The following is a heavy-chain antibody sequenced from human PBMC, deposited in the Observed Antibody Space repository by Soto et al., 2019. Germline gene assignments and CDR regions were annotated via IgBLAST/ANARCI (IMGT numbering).Heavy chain of an antibody. CDR2: IIHSGST. V-gene: IGHV4-34*01. Sequence: KLPETLSLTCAVYGGSFSGYYWSWIRQPPGKGLEWIGEIIHSGSTKYNPSLRSRVTISVDTSKNQFSLRLSSVTAADTAVFYCARGFGTLVTGIIREYSGMDVWGQGTTVTVSS. CDR3: ARGFGTLVTGIIREYSGMDV. CDR1: GGSFSGYY. J-gene: IGHJ6*02. D-gene: IGHD3-10*01.